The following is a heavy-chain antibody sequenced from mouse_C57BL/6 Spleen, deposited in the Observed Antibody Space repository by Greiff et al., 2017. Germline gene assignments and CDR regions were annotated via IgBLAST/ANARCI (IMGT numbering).Heavy chain of an antibody. V-gene: IGHV1-80*01. D-gene: IGHD2-3*01. CDR3: ARRPRFDGYYEGMDY. CDR2: IYPGDGDT. Sequence: QVQLQHSGAELVKPGASVKISCKASGYAFSSYWMNWVKQRPGKGLEWIGQIYPGDGDTNYNGKFKGKATLTADKSSSTAYMQLSSLTSEDSAVYFCARRPRFDGYYEGMDYWGQGTSVTVSS. CDR1: GYAFSSYW. J-gene: IGHJ4*01.